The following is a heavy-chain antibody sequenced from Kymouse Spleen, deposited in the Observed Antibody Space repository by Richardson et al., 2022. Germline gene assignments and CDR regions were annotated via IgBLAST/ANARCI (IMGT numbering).Heavy chain of an antibody. D-gene: IGHD1-26*01,IGHD3-10*01,IGHD3-16*02. CDR1: GFTFSSYG. CDR2: ISYDGSNK. J-gene: IGHJ3*02. Sequence: QVQLVESGGGVVQPGRSLRLSCAASGFTFSSYGMHWVRQAPGKGLEWVAVISYDGSNKYYADSVKGRFTISRDNSKNTLYLQMNSLRAEDTAVYYCAKGGALGAFDIWGQGTMVTVSS. CDR3: AKGGALGAFDI. V-gene: IGHV3-30*18.